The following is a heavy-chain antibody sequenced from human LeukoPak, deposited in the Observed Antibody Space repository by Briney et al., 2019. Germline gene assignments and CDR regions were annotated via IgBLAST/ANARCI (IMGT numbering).Heavy chain of an antibody. J-gene: IGHJ3*02. CDR1: GFTFSGYT. V-gene: IGHV3-48*01. CDR3: ARDYGYAFDT. Sequence: GGSLRLSCAASGFTFSGYTLNWVGQAPGKGLEWVSYISRTSDIVSYADSVRGRFTISRDNAKNSLYLQMSSLRAEDTAVYYCARDYGYAFDTWGQGTMVTVSS. CDR2: ISRTSDIV. D-gene: IGHD3-16*01.